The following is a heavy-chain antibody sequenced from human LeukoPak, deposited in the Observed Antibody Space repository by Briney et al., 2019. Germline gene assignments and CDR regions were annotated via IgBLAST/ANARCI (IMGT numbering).Heavy chain of an antibody. CDR3: VRDPAILTGLGDAFDL. CDR2: IFRTGST. V-gene: IGHV4-38-2*02. J-gene: IGHJ3*01. Sequence: SETLSLTCTVSDYSISSGYYWGWIRQPPGKGLEWIGSIFRTGSTYYNPSLKSRVTLSVDTSKSQLSLRLTSVTAADAAVYYCVRDPAILTGLGDAFDLWGQGTMVTVSS. CDR1: DYSISSGYY. D-gene: IGHD3-9*01.